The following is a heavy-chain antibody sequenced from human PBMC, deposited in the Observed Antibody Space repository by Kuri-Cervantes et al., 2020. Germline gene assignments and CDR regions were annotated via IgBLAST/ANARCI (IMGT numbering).Heavy chain of an antibody. CDR3: ANAICSGGNCFPRYGVDV. V-gene: IGHV3-30*18. D-gene: IGHD2-15*01. CDR2: ISYDGSNK. CDR1: GFTFSSYG. J-gene: IGHJ6*02. Sequence: GGSLRLSCAASGFTFSSYGTHWVRQAPGKGLEWVAVISYDGSNKYYADSVKGRFTSSRDNSKNTLHLQMNSLGVGDTAVYYCANAICSGGNCFPRYGVDVWGQGTTVTVSS.